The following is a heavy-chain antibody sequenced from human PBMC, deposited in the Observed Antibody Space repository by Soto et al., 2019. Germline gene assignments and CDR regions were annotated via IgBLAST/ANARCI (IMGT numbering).Heavy chain of an antibody. CDR1: GFTFSSYG. CDR2: ISYDGSNK. Sequence: HPGGSLRLSCAASGFTFSSYGMHWVRQAPGKGLEWVAVISYDGSNKYYADSVKGRFTISRDNSKNTLYLQMNSLRAEDTAVYYCAKDRAVAGTDDAFDIWGQGTMVTVSS. CDR3: AKDRAVAGTDDAFDI. V-gene: IGHV3-30*18. J-gene: IGHJ3*02. D-gene: IGHD6-19*01.